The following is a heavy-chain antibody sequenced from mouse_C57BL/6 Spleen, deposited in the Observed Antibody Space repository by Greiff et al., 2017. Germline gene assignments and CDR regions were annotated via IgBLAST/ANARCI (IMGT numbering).Heavy chain of an antibody. V-gene: IGHV1-9*01. CDR2: ILPGSGST. Sequence: VQLQQSGAELMKPGASVKLSCKATGYTFPGYWIEWVKQRPGHGLEWIGEILPGSGSTNYNEKFKGKATFTADTSSNTAYMPLSSLTTEDSAIYYCAREGDGYKIAGFAYWGQGTLVTVSA. J-gene: IGHJ3*01. CDR1: GYTFPGYW. CDR3: AREGDGYKIAGFAY. D-gene: IGHD2-3*01.